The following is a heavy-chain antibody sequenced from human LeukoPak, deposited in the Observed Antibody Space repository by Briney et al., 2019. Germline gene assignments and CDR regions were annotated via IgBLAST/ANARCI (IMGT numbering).Heavy chain of an antibody. J-gene: IGHJ4*02. V-gene: IGHV4-59*11. CDR2: MFDSVNT. D-gene: IGHD5-18*01. CDR3: ATIKRGSIFGYFDF. Sequence: SETLSLTCTVSGGSLTSHFWSWIRQPPGKGLEWIAYMFDSVNTKDNPSLKSRLTLSADTSKNQLSLRLSSVTAADTAVYYCATIKRGSIFGYFDFWGQGIEVTVSS. CDR1: GGSLTSHF.